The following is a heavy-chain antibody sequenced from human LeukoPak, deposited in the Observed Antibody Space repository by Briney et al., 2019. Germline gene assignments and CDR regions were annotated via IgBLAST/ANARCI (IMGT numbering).Heavy chain of an antibody. V-gene: IGHV3-30*18. CDR2: ISNDGSNK. CDR3: AKDLSQDAFDI. CDR1: GFTFSSYG. Sequence: GGSLRLSCSASGFTFSSYGMHWVRQAPGKGLEWGAVISNDGSNKYYADSVKGRFTISRDNSKNTLYLQMNSLRAEDTAVYYCAKDLSQDAFDIWGQGTMVTVSS. J-gene: IGHJ3*02. D-gene: IGHD2/OR15-2a*01.